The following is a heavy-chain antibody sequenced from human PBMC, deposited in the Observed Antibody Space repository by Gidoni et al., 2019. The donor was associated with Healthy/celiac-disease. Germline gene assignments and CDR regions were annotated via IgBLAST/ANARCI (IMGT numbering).Heavy chain of an antibody. D-gene: IGHD2-2*01. CDR3: ARDLDCSSTSCPLSY. V-gene: IGHV1-69*01. J-gene: IGHJ4*02. CDR2: IIPIFGTA. CDR1: GGTFSSYA. Sequence: VQLVQSGAEVKTPGSSVKVSCKASGGTFSSYAISWLRQAPGQGLEWMGGIIPIFGTANDAQKFQGRVTITADESTSTAYMELSSRRSEDTAVYYCARDLDCSSTSCPLSYWGQGTLVTVSS.